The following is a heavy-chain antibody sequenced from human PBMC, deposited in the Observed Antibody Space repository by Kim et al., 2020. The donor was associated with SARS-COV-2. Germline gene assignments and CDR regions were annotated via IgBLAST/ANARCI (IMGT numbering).Heavy chain of an antibody. V-gene: IGHV1-24*01. Sequence: ASVKVSCKVSGYTLTELSMHWVRQAPGKGLEWMGGFDPEDGETIYAQKFQGRVTMTEDTSTDTAYMELSSLRSEDTAVYYCVAGEPAVNDYGDYGDYFDYWGQGTLVTVSS. D-gene: IGHD4-17*01. J-gene: IGHJ4*02. CDR1: GYTLTELS. CDR3: VAGEPAVNDYGDYGDYFDY. CDR2: FDPEDGET.